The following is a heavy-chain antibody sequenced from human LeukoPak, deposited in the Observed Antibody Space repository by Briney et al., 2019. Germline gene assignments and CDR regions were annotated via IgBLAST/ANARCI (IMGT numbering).Heavy chain of an antibody. Sequence: GASVKVSCKASGYTFTSYGISWVRQAPGQGLEWMGWISAYNGNTNYAQELQGRVTMTTDTSTSTAYMELRSLRSDDTAVYYCLVPAASYYGMDVWGQGTTVTVSS. CDR3: LVPAASYYGMDV. J-gene: IGHJ6*02. D-gene: IGHD2-2*01. V-gene: IGHV1-18*01. CDR2: ISAYNGNT. CDR1: GYTFTSYG.